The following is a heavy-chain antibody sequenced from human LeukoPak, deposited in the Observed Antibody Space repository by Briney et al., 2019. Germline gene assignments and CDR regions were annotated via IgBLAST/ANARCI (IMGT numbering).Heavy chain of an antibody. V-gene: IGHV1-69*04. CDR3: ARDLELGEPLDY. J-gene: IGHJ4*02. D-gene: IGHD3-16*01. CDR1: GGTSSSYT. Sequence: GSSVKVSCKASGGTSSSYTISWVRQAPGQGLEWMGRIIPILGIANYAQKFQGRVTITADKSTSTAYMELSSLRSEDTAVYYCARDLELGEPLDYWGQGTLVTVSS. CDR2: IIPILGIA.